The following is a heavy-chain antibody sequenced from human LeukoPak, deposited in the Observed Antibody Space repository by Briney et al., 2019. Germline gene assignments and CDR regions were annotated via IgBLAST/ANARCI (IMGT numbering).Heavy chain of an antibody. D-gene: IGHD3-22*01. V-gene: IGHV1-8*01. J-gene: IGHJ4*02. CDR2: MNPNSGNT. CDR3: AREFDSSGYYLYAIDY. CDR1: GYTFTSYD. Sequence: GASVKVSCKASGYTFTSYDINWVRQATGQGLEWMGWMNPNSGNTGYAQKFQGRVTMTRNTSISTAYMELSSLRSEDTAVYYCAREFDSSGYYLYAIDYWGQGTLVTVSS.